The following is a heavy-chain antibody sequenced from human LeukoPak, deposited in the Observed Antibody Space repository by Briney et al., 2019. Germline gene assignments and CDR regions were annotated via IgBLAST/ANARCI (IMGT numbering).Heavy chain of an antibody. CDR3: ARTTGDCSRTSCYQYWFDP. CDR1: GGSISNYY. D-gene: IGHD2-2*01. J-gene: IGHJ5*02. Sequence: SETLSFTCTVSGGSISNYYWSWIRQPPGKGLEWIGYIYYSGSTNYNPSLKSRVTISVVTSKNQFSLKVNPVTAADTAVYYCARTTGDCSRTSCYQYWFDPWGQGTLVTVSS. V-gene: IGHV4-59*01. CDR2: IYYSGST.